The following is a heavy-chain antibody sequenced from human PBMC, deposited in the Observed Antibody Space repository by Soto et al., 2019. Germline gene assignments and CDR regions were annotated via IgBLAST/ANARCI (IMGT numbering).Heavy chain of an antibody. CDR1: GGSISAGDIY. CDR2: IQYSGSA. CDR3: ARDIRYGNPETYWIDA. V-gene: IGHV4-30-4*01. J-gene: IGHJ5*01. Sequence: SETLSLTCTVSGGSISAGDIYWSWIRQNPWKGPEWISDIQYSGSANYNPSLRRRALTSVDRSKNQFSLRLSSVTAADTAFYYCARDIRYGNPETYWIDAWGHGTLVTVSS. D-gene: IGHD3-3*02.